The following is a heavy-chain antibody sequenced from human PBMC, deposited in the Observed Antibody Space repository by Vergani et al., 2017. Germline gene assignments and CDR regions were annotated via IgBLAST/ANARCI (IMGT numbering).Heavy chain of an antibody. D-gene: IGHD2-2*01. CDR2: INPNSGGT. CDR1: GYTFTDYF. Sequence: QVQLVQSGAEVKKPGATVKVSCKASGYTFTDYFMHWVRQAPGQGLEWMGWINPNSGGTNYAQQFQGRVTMTRDTSICTAYMELSNLSSDATAVFYCARVGTSSNRDYFDYWGQGTLVTVSS. V-gene: IGHV1-2*02. CDR3: ARVGTSSNRDYFDY. J-gene: IGHJ4*02.